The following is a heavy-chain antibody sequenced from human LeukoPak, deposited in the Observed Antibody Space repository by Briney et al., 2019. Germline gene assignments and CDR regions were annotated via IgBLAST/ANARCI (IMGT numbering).Heavy chain of an antibody. Sequence: GGSLRLSCAASGFTFDDYAMHWVRQAPGKGLEWVSYISSSSSTIYYADSVKGRFTIPRDNAKNSLYLQMNSLRAEDTAVYYCAKGSDLLWFGELLDYWGQGTLVTVSS. CDR2: ISSSSSTI. J-gene: IGHJ4*02. CDR3: AKGSDLLWFGELLDY. CDR1: GFTFDDYA. V-gene: IGHV3-48*01. D-gene: IGHD3-10*01.